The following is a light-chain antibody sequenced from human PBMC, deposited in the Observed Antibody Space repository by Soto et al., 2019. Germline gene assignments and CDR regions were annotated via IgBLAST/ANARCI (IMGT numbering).Light chain of an antibody. CDR3: QEYNSHSRYT. V-gene: IGKV1-5*03. J-gene: IGKJ2*01. Sequence: IQMTQSPSTLSASVGDRVTITCRARQSISGWLAWYQQKPGKAPKLLIYKASSLESGVPSRFSGSGSGTEFTLTISSLQPDDYATYYCQEYNSHSRYTFGQGTKLEIK. CDR1: QSISGW. CDR2: KAS.